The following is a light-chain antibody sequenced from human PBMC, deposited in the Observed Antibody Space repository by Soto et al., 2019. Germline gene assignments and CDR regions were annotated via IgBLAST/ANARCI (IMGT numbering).Light chain of an antibody. CDR2: EVY. Sequence: QSVLTQPPSASGSPGQSVTISCTGTSIDVGGNNYVSWYQHHPGKAPKLMIFEVYRRPSGVPDRFSGSKSANTASLTVSGLQAEDEADYYYTSYAGLSFVFGTGTKVTVL. V-gene: IGLV2-8*01. J-gene: IGLJ1*01. CDR3: TSYAGLSFV. CDR1: SIDVGGNNY.